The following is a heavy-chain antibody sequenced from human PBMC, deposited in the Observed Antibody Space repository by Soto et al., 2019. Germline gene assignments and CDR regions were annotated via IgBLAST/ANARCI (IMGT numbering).Heavy chain of an antibody. V-gene: IGHV3-23*01. CDR3: EKGRGGSGSLTPRVDF. CDR1: GFTFNNYA. Sequence: EVQLLECGGGLVQPGGSLRLSCAASGFTFNNYAMTWVRQAPGKGLEWVSAISGGGDTTSYADSVKGRFTVSRDGSKNTLYLQMSSLRAEDTALYYCEKGRGGSGSLTPRVDFWGQRTLVTVSS. CDR2: ISGGGDTT. J-gene: IGHJ4*02. D-gene: IGHD3-10*01.